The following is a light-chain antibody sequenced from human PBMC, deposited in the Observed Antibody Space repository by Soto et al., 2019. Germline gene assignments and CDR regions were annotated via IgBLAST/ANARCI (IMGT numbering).Light chain of an antibody. CDR2: GAS. Sequence: EIVMTQSPATLSVSPGERATLSCRASQSVSSKLAWYQQKPGQAPRLLISGASTRATGIPARFSARGFGTEFSLTISSLQSEDFAVYYCQQYNNWPMYTFGQWTKLESK. V-gene: IGKV3-15*01. CDR1: QSVSSK. CDR3: QQYNNWPMYT. J-gene: IGKJ2*01.